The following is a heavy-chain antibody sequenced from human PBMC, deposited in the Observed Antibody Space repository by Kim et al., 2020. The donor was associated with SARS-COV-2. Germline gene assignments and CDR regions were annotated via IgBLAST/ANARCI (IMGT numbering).Heavy chain of an antibody. CDR2: GTHI. CDR3: ARERGGYDY. J-gene: IGHJ4*02. Sequence: GTHIYYADSVKGRFTLSRDNAKNSLFLQRSTLSADDTAVYHCARERGGYDYWGQGTLVTVSS. V-gene: IGHV3-48*03. D-gene: IGHD1-26*01.